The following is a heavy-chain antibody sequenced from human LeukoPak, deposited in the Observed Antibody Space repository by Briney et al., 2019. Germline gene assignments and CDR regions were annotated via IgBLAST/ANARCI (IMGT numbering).Heavy chain of an antibody. D-gene: IGHD2-15*01. J-gene: IGHJ4*02. V-gene: IGHV4-59*01. Sequence: PSETLSLTCTVSGGSISSYFWSWMRQPPGKGLEWIGYIYYSGSTNYNPSLKSRVTISVDTSKNQFSLKLSSVTAADTAVYYCAREEGCGSISGFDYWGQGTLVTVSS. CDR2: IYYSGST. CDR3: AREEGCGSISGFDY. CDR1: GGSISSYF.